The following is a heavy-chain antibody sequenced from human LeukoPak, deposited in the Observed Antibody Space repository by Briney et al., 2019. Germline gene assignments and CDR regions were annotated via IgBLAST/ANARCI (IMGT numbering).Heavy chain of an antibody. CDR1: GFNYSSYE. D-gene: IGHD1-26*01. J-gene: IGHJ1*01. CDR3: ARVAMAVLGSAS. V-gene: IGHV3-48*03. Sequence: GGSLRLSCAASGFNYSSYEINGFRQAPGKGLEWVSYISSSGSTIYYADYVKGRFTISSVNAKSSQSLQRTSLRAEDTAVPYCARVAMAVLGSASWGEDPVVSVSS. CDR2: ISSSGSTI.